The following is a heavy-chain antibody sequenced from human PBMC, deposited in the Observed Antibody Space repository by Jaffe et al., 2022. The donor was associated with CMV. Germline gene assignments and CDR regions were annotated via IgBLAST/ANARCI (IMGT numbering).Heavy chain of an antibody. CDR3: ARRILSVAGPDYFDE. D-gene: IGHD6-19*01. CDR2: VFHNGDT. J-gene: IGHJ4*02. CDR1: GASISSTSHF. Sequence: QVQLQESGPGLVKPSETLSLTCTVSGASISSTSHFWGWIRQAPVKGLEYIGSVFHNGDTYYNWSLKSRVTISVDTSKNQFSLELKSVTAADTAVYYCARRILSVAGPDYFDEWGQGTLVTVSS. V-gene: IGHV4-39*01.